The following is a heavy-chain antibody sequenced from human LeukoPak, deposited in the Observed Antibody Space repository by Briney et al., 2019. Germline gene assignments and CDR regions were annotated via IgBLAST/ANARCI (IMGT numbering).Heavy chain of an antibody. V-gene: IGHV3-48*01. D-gene: IGHD3-10*01. CDR1: GFTFNDYS. Sequence: PGGSLRLSCTASGFTFNDYSMHWVRQAPGKGLEWVSYISSGSSTIYYADSVKGRFTISRDNAKNSLYQQMNSLRAEDTAVYYCAREVYYGSGGPRLDYWGQGTLVTVSS. J-gene: IGHJ4*02. CDR3: AREVYYGSGGPRLDY. CDR2: ISSGSSTI.